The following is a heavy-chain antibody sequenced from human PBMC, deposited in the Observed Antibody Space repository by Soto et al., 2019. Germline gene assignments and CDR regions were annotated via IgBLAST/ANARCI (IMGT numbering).Heavy chain of an antibody. CDR2: IIPIFGTA. V-gene: IGHV1-69*13. D-gene: IGHD2-15*01. CDR1: GGTFSSYA. CDR3: TRTLGFCSGSSCYGLWSNAFDI. Sequence: SVKVSCKASGGTFSSYAISWVRQAPGQGLEWMGGIIPIFGTANYAQKFQGRVTITADESTSTAYMELNSLRAEDTAVYFCTRTLGFCSGSSCYGLWSNAFDIWGQGTMVTVS. J-gene: IGHJ3*02.